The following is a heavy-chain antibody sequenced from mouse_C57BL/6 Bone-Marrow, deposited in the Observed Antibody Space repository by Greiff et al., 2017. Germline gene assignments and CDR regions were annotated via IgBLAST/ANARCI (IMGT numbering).Heavy chain of an antibody. CDR2: ISSGGSYT. D-gene: IGHD3-2*02. V-gene: IGHV5-6*01. CDR1: GFTFSSYG. CDR3: ARRSGAMDY. J-gene: IGHJ4*01. Sequence: DVHLVESGGDLVKPGGSLKLSCAASGFTFSSYGMSWVRQTPDKRLEWVATISSGGSYTYYPDSVKGRFTISRDNAKNTLYLQMSSLKSEDTAMYYCARRSGAMDYWGQGTSVTVSS.